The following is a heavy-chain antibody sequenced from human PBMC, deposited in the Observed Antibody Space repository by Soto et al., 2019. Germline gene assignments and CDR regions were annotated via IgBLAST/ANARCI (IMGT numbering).Heavy chain of an antibody. D-gene: IGHD3-10*01. CDR3: VKNSGWFNT. V-gene: IGHV3-23*01. Sequence: GGSLRLSCAASGFTFSSYAMSWVRQAPGKGLEWVSAISGRDGSTYYADSVRGRFTISRDNSKNMVYLQMDSLRADDTAVCYCVKNSGWFNTWGQGNLVTVSS. CDR1: GFTFSSYA. J-gene: IGHJ5*02. CDR2: ISGRDGST.